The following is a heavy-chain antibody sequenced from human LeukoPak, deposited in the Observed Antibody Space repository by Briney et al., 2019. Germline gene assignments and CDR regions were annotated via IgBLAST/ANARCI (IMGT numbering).Heavy chain of an antibody. V-gene: IGHV4-59*08. J-gene: IGHJ5*02. CDR1: GGSISSYY. CDR3: ARAIAVAGTRWFDP. D-gene: IGHD6-19*01. CDR2: IYYSGST. Sequence: SETLSITCTVSGGSISSYYWSWIRQPPGKGLEWIGYIYYSGSTNYNPSLKSRVTISVDTSKNQFSLKLSSVTAADTAVYYCARAIAVAGTRWFDPWGQGTLVTVSS.